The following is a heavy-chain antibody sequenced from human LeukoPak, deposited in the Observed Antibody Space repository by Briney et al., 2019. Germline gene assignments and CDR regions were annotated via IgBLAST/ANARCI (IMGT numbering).Heavy chain of an antibody. CDR2: ITSSSTYM. CDR1: GFTFSTYN. V-gene: IGHV3-21*01. J-gene: IGHJ4*02. Sequence: GGSLRLSCAASGFTFSTYNMNWVRQVPGKGLEWVSSITSSSTYMFYADSVKGRFTISRDNAQNSLYLQINSLRAEDTAVYYCARLRGLYSDTNRYQTALDCWGQGTLVTVSS. CDR3: ARLRGLYSDTNRYQTALDC. D-gene: IGHD1-26*01.